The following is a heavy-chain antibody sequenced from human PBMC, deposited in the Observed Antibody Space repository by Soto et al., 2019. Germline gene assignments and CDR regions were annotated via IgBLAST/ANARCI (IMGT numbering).Heavy chain of an antibody. CDR1: GGSISSYY. CDR3: ASGRYSSGWDFDY. Sequence: SETLSLTCTVSGGSISSYYWSWIRQPPGKGLEWIGYVYYTGTTNYNPSLKSRVTISVNTSKNQFSLKLTSVTAADTAVYYCASGRYSSGWDFDYWGQGTLVTVSS. D-gene: IGHD6-19*01. J-gene: IGHJ4*02. CDR2: VYYTGTT. V-gene: IGHV4-59*01.